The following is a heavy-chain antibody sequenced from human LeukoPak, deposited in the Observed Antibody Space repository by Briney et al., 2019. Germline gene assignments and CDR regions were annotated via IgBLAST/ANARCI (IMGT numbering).Heavy chain of an antibody. CDR1: GGSISSYY. Sequence: PSETLSLTCTVSGGSISSYYWSWIRQPPGKGLEWIGYIYYSGSTNYNPSLKSRVTISVDTSKNQFSLKLSSVTAADTAVYYCARVSVDLFSSNYFDYWGQGTLVTVSS. J-gene: IGHJ4*02. CDR2: IYYSGST. D-gene: IGHD3-10*01. V-gene: IGHV4-59*01. CDR3: ARVSVDLFSSNYFDY.